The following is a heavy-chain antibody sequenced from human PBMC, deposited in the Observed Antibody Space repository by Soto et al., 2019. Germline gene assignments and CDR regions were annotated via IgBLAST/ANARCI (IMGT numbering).Heavy chain of an antibody. J-gene: IGHJ6*02. CDR3: ARHSTHRQHLYYYGMDV. CDR2: IDPSDSYT. Sequence: GESLKISCKGSGYSFTSYWISWVRQMPGKGLEWMGRIDPSDSYTNYSPSFQGHVTISADKSISTAYLQWSSLKASDTAMYYCARHSTHRQHLYYYGMDVWGQGTTVTVSS. CDR1: GYSFTSYW. V-gene: IGHV5-10-1*01. D-gene: IGHD6-13*01.